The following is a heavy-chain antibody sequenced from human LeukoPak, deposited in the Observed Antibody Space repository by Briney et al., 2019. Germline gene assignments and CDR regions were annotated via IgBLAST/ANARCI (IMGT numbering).Heavy chain of an antibody. J-gene: IGHJ6*02. Sequence: PSGTLSLTCAVSGGSISSSNWWSWVRQPPGKGLEWIGEIYHSGSTNYNPSLKSRVTISVDKSKNQFSLKLSSVTAAGTAVYYCARDRVHYYFWSGYYGYYYGMDVWGQGTTVTVSS. CDR1: GGSISSSNW. CDR2: IYHSGST. CDR3: ARDRVHYYFWSGYYGYYYGMDV. V-gene: IGHV4-4*02. D-gene: IGHD3-3*01.